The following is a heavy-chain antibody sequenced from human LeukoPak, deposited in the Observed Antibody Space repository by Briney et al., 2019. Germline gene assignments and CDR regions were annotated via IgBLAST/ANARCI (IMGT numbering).Heavy chain of an antibody. Sequence: PSETLSLTCTVSGYSISSGYYWAWLRQTPGKGLEWIGNIYHTGSTYYNPSLKSRVTISVDTSKNQFSLKLSSVTAADTAVYYCARSSYYYGADAFDIWGQGTMVTVSS. CDR1: GYSISSGYY. V-gene: IGHV4-38-2*02. CDR2: IYHTGST. J-gene: IGHJ3*02. D-gene: IGHD3-10*01. CDR3: ARSSYYYGADAFDI.